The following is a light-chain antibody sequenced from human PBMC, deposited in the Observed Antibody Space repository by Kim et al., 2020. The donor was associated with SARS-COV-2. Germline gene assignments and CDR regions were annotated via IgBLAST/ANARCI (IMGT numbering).Light chain of an antibody. CDR1: STDVGSYNS. CDR2: EVN. CDR3: SSYAGRNIVV. V-gene: IGLV2-8*01. J-gene: IGLJ2*01. Sequence: GQSVPISCTSTSTDVGSYNSVSLYQRHPGEAPKLIIYEVNKRPSGVPHRFSGSKSGNTASLTVSGLQAEDEAHYYCSSYAGRNIVVFGGGTQLTVL.